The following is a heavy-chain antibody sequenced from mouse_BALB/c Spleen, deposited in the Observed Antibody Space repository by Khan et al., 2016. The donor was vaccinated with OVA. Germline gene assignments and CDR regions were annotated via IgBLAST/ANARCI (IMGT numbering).Heavy chain of an antibody. V-gene: IGHV5-6*01. Sequence: EVELVESGGDLVKPGGSLKLSCAASGFTFSSYSMSWVRQTPDKRLEWVASISSDGDYTYYPDSVQGRFTISRDNAKNTLYLQMSSLKSEETAMYYCASHLTGSFAYWGQGTLVTVSA. CDR1: GFTFSSYS. CDR3: ASHLTGSFAY. CDR2: ISSDGDYT. D-gene: IGHD4-1*01. J-gene: IGHJ3*01.